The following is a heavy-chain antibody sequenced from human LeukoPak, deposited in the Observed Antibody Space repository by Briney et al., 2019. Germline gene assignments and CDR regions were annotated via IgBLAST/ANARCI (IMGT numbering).Heavy chain of an antibody. D-gene: IGHD6-13*01. Sequence: PSETLSLTCTVSGGSISSSSYYWGWIRQPPGKGLEWIGYIYYTGGTNYNPSLKSRVTISVDTSKNQFSLKLSSVTAADTAVYYCARDRPGGSSLDYWGQGTLVTVSS. CDR1: GGSISSSSYY. CDR2: IYYTGGT. V-gene: IGHV4-61*01. CDR3: ARDRPGGSSLDY. J-gene: IGHJ4*02.